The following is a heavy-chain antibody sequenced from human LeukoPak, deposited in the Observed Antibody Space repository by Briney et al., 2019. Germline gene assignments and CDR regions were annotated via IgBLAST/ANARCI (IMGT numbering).Heavy chain of an antibody. CDR2: IIPILGIA. CDR3: ARSAGGHGSGDHFDY. D-gene: IGHD3-10*01. V-gene: IGHV1-69*04. CDR1: GGTFSSYA. J-gene: IGHJ4*02. Sequence: GASVKVSCKASGGTFSSYAISWVRQAPGQGLEWMGRIIPILGIANYAQKFQGRVTITADKSTSTAYMELSSLRSEDTAVYYCARSAGGHGSGDHFDYWGQGTLVTVFS.